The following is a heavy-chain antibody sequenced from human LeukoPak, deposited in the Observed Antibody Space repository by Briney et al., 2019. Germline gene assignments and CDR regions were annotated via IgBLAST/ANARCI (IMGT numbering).Heavy chain of an antibody. Sequence: GGSLRLSCEVSGITLSNYGMSWVRQAPGKGLEWVAGISGSGGSTDYADSVKGRFTISRDNPRNTLYLQMNSLRAEDTAVYFCAKRGVVIRVILVGFHKEAYYFDSWGQGALVTVSS. CDR1: GITLSNYG. D-gene: IGHD3-22*01. CDR2: ISGSGGST. J-gene: IGHJ4*02. CDR3: AKRGVVIRVILVGFHKEAYYFDS. V-gene: IGHV3-23*01.